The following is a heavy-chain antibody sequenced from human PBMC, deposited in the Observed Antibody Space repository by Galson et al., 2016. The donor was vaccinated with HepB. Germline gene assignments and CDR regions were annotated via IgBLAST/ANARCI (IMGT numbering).Heavy chain of an antibody. J-gene: IGHJ3*02. CDR1: GFTVSGSY. Sequence: SLRLSCAASGFTVSGSYMSWVRQAPGKGLEWVSVIYSDGTTKYADSVKGRFIISRDNSKNTLYLQMNSLRAEDTAVYYCASCMGWYGMCAFEIWGQGTMVTVSS. V-gene: IGHV3-66*01. D-gene: IGHD6-13*01. CDR2: IYSDGTT. CDR3: ASCMGWYGMCAFEI.